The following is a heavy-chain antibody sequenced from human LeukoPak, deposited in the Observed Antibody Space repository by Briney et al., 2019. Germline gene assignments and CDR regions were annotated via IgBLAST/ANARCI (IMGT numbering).Heavy chain of an antibody. CDR1: GFTFSDYY. CDR2: ITSSGSTI. J-gene: IGHJ4*02. V-gene: IGHV3-11*01. D-gene: IGHD6-19*01. CDR3: ARDAGYGIAVASTVFDH. Sequence: GGSLRLSCAASGFTFSDYYMSWIRQAPGKGLEWVSYITSSGSTIHYADSMKGRFTISRDNAKNSLYLQMNSLRAEDPAVYYCARDAGYGIAVASTVFDHWGQGTLVTVSS.